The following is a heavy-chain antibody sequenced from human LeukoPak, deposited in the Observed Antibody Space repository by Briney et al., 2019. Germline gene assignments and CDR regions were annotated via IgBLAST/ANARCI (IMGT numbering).Heavy chain of an antibody. CDR2: ICGGGGST. V-gene: IGHV3-23*01. CDR3: AKDWDMITFGRVIAPPDAFDI. J-gene: IGHJ3*02. Sequence: GGSLRLSCAASGFTFSTYAMSWVRQAPGKGLEWVSAICGGGGSTYSADSAKGRFTLSRDNSKNTLYLQMNSLRADDTAVYYCAKDWDMITFGRVIAPPDAFDIWGQGTMVTVSS. CDR1: GFTFSTYA. D-gene: IGHD3-16*02.